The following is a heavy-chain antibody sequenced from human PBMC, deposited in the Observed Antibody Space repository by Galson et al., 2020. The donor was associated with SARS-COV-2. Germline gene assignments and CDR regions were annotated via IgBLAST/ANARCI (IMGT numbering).Heavy chain of an antibody. CDR2: IYYGGST. D-gene: IGHD3-22*01. V-gene: IGHV4-39*01. CDR3: ARTRGTILVRAY. J-gene: IGHJ4*02. CDR1: GGSVRSRSYY. Sequence: SETLSLTCTVSGGSVRSRSYYWGWIRQPPGKGLEWIGTIYYGGSTYYNPSLKSRVTISVDTSKNQFSLKLSSVTAKDTAVYYCARTRGTILVRAYWGQGTLVTVSS.